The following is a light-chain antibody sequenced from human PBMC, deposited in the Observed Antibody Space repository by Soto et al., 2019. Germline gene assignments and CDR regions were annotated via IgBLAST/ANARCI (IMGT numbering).Light chain of an antibody. Sequence: QSALTQPASVSGSPGQSITISCTGTSSDVGSYNLVSWYQQHPGKAPKLIIYEGSKRPSGVSNRFSGSKSGNTASLTISGLQAEDESIYYCCSYAGSNTWVFGGGTQLTVL. CDR2: EGS. V-gene: IGLV2-23*01. CDR1: SSDVGSYNL. CDR3: CSYAGSNTWV. J-gene: IGLJ3*02.